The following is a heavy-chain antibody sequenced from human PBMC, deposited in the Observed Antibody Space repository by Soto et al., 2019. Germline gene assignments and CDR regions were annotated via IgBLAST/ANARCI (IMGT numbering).Heavy chain of an antibody. CDR2: IYYTGST. V-gene: IGHV4-59*08. D-gene: IGHD3-10*01. Sequence: QVQLQESGPGLVKPSETLSLTCTVSGGSISSYYWTWIRQPPGKGLEWIGYIYYTGSTNYNPSPKSRVTISVDTSKTQFSLKLSSVPAADTAVYYCARGFSFPDYWGQGTLVTVSS. CDR1: GGSISSYY. J-gene: IGHJ4*02. CDR3: ARGFSFPDY.